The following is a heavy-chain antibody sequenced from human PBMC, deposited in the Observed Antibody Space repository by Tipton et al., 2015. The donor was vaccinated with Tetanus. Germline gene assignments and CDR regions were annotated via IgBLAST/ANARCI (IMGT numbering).Heavy chain of an antibody. V-gene: IGHV4-39*01. D-gene: IGHD3-16*01. CDR1: GGSISGGTYY. J-gene: IGHJ4*02. Sequence: TLSLTCTVSGGSISGGTYYWGWIRQPPGKGLEWIGSIYFSGSTYYNPSLKSRVTIYVDTSKKQFSLRLSSVTAADTAVYYCARLPRGEGLGHFDKWGRGSLVTVS. CDR2: IYFSGST. CDR3: ARLPRGEGLGHFDK.